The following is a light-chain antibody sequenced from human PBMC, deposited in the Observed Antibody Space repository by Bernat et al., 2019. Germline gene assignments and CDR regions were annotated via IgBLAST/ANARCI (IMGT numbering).Light chain of an antibody. V-gene: IGLV2-8*01. CDR2: EVT. Sequence: QSALTQPPSASGSPGQSVTISCTGSSSDIGGSKYVSWYQLHPGNVPKLILFEVTKRPSGVPDRFSGSKSGNTASLTVSGLQAEDEAHYFCSSFAGFNKDVLIGGGTKLTVL. J-gene: IGLJ2*01. CDR3: SSFAGFNKDVL. CDR1: SSDIGGSKY.